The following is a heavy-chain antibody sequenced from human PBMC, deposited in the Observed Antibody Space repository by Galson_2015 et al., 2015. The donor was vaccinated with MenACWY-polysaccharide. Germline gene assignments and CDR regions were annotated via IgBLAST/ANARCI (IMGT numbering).Heavy chain of an antibody. CDR2: MNPNSGNT. CDR3: ARGGKYYYDSSGYLNWLDP. V-gene: IGHV1-8*01. J-gene: IGHJ5*02. CDR1: GYSFSSYD. Sequence: SVQLCCKASGYSFSSYDINWGRPTTGHGLEWMGWMNPNSGNTGSAQKFQGRVPMTRNTSISIAYMELSSLRSEDSAVYYCARGGKYYYDSSGYLNWLDPWGQGTLVTVSS. D-gene: IGHD3-22*01.